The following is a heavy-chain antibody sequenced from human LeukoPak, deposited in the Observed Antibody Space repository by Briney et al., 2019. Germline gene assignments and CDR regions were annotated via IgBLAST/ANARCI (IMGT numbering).Heavy chain of an antibody. Sequence: GGSLRLSCAASGFTFSSYWMNCVRQTPGKGLEWVANIKQDGSEKYYVDSVKGRFTISRDNAKNSLYLQMNSLRAEDTAVYYCTRDRRYSSALNDYWGQGTLVTVSS. J-gene: IGHJ4*02. CDR3: TRDRRYSSALNDY. D-gene: IGHD6-19*01. CDR1: GFTFSSYW. V-gene: IGHV3-7*03. CDR2: IKQDGSEK.